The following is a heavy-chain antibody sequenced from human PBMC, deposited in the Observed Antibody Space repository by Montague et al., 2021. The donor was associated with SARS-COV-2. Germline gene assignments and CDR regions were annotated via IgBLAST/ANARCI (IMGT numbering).Heavy chain of an antibody. CDR1: GGSISSGGYY. CDR3: ARIGGWAGAF. CDR2: IYYSGST. V-gene: IGHV4-31*03. Sequence: TRSLTCTVSGGSISSGGYYWSWIRQHPGKGLEWIGYIYYSGSTYYNPSLKSRVTISVDTSKNQFSLKLSSVTAADTAVYYCARIGGWAGAFWGQGTLVTVSS. J-gene: IGHJ4*02. D-gene: IGHD6-19*01.